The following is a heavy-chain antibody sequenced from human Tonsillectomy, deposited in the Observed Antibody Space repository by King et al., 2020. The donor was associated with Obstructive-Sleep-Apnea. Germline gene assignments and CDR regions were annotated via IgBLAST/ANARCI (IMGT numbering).Heavy chain of an antibody. CDR2: IYSSGNS. V-gene: IGHV4-31*03. CDR3: ARAPAIVGLIRFDT. J-gene: IGHJ5*02. D-gene: IGHD1-26*01. Sequence: VQLQESGPGLVKPSQTLSLTCTVSGEYLNSTDYYWRWIRQLPGKGLEWIGYIYSSGNSDYNLSLKSRATISIDTSENQFYLKLRSVTAADTAVSYCARAPAIVGLIRFDTWGQATLVTVSS. CDR1: GEYLNSTDYY.